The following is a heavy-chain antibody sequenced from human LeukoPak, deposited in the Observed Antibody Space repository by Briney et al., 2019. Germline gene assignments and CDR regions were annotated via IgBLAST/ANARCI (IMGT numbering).Heavy chain of an antibody. CDR3: AKVGAARHFDY. Sequence: PGGALRLSCAASGFTFSSYAMHWVRQAPGKGLEWVAVISYDGSNKYYAESVKGRFTISRDNSKNSLYLQMSSLRAEDTAVYYCAKVGAARHFDYWGQGTLVTVSS. D-gene: IGHD6-6*01. CDR2: ISYDGSNK. J-gene: IGHJ4*02. CDR1: GFTFSSYA. V-gene: IGHV3-30-3*01.